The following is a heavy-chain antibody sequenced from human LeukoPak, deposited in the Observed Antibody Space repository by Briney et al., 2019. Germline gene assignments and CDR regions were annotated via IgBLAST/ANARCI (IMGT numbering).Heavy chain of an antibody. CDR1: GFTFNNAW. CDR2: INDDGSDR. CDR3: ANLGYSD. Sequence: GGSLRLSCAASGFTFNNAWMSWVRKAQGKGLDWVATINDDGSDRYYVDPVEGRFTISRDNAKKSLYLQMNSLRVEDTALYYCANLGYSDGGQGTLVTVSS. J-gene: IGHJ4*02. V-gene: IGHV3-7*01. D-gene: IGHD3-16*02.